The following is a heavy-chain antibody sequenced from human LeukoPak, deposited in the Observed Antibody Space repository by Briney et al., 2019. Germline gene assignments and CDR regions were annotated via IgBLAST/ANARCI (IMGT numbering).Heavy chain of an antibody. D-gene: IGHD1-14*01. CDR1: GGSINISDYY. V-gene: IGHV4-39*07. CDR3: ARGGTTWFDP. CDR2: MHYSGNT. Sequence: SETLSLTCTVSGGSINISDYYWGWLRQPPGKGLEWIGCMHYSGNTYYNPSLRRRVTISVDTSKNQFSLSLTSVTAADTAVYYCARGGTTWFDPWGQGTLVTVSS. J-gene: IGHJ5*02.